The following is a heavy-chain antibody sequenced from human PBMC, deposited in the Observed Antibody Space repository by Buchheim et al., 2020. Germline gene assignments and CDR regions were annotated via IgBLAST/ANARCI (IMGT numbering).Heavy chain of an antibody. V-gene: IGHV3-72*01. Sequence: EVQLVESGGGLVQPGGSLRLSCAASVFTFSDRFMDWVRQAPGKVLEWVGRSRSKVQSYTTYYSASVKGRFTISRDDSGNELYLQMNSLKAEDTAVYYCVTDVSGSPRVYWGQGTL. CDR3: VTDVSGSPRVY. D-gene: IGHD1-26*01. J-gene: IGHJ4*02. CDR2: SRSKVQSYTT. CDR1: VFTFSDRF.